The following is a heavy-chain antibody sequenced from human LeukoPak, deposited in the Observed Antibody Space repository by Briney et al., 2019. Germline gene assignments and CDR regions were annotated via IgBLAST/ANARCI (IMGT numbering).Heavy chain of an antibody. Sequence: GGSLRLSCAASGFTLSSYSMNWVRQAPGKGLEWVSSISSSSSYIYYADSVKGRFTISRDNAKNSLYLQMNSLRAEDTAVYYCARDSGSYNDYWGQGTLVTVSS. D-gene: IGHD1-26*01. V-gene: IGHV3-21*01. CDR2: ISSSSSYI. CDR3: ARDSGSYNDY. J-gene: IGHJ4*02. CDR1: GFTLSSYS.